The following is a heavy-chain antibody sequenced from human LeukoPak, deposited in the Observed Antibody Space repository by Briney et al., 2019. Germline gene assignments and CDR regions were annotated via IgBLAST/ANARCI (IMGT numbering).Heavy chain of an antibody. CDR2: ISSDGWST. Sequence: GGSLRLSCAASGFIFSSHWMHCVRQAPGKGLVWVSRISSDGWSTSYADSVKGRFTASRDNAENTLYLQMNSLRAEDTAVYYCARVSQFQGISSDYWGQGSLVTVSS. CDR1: GFIFSSHW. CDR3: ARVSQFQGISSDY. D-gene: IGHD2-21*01. J-gene: IGHJ4*02. V-gene: IGHV3-74*01.